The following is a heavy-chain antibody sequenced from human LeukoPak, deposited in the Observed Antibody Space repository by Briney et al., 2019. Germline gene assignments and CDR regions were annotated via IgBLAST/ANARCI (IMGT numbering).Heavy chain of an antibody. Sequence: GSLRLSCAASGFTFSSYAMSWVRQASGEGLEWVSAISGSGGSTYYADSVKGRFTISRDNSKNTLYLQMNSLRAEDTAVYYCAKDYYDSSGYLRIGAFDIWGQGTMVTVSS. CDR1: GFTFSSYA. V-gene: IGHV3-23*01. CDR3: AKDYYDSSGYLRIGAFDI. D-gene: IGHD3-22*01. J-gene: IGHJ3*02. CDR2: ISGSGGST.